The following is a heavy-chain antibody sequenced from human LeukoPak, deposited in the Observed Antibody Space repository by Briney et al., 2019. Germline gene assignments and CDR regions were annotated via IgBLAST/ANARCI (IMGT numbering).Heavy chain of an antibody. CDR2: INQDGSQT. J-gene: IGHJ4*02. V-gene: IGHV3-7*05. CDR1: GFTFSSHW. Sequence: PGGSLRLSCAASGFTFSSHWMTWVRQAPGKGLEWVANINQDGSQTHYMDSVKGRFTISRDNTKTSLYLQMNQLRAEDTAVFYCARGSLGRGWLYDSWGQGTPISVSS. D-gene: IGHD7-27*01. CDR3: ARGSLGRGWLYDS.